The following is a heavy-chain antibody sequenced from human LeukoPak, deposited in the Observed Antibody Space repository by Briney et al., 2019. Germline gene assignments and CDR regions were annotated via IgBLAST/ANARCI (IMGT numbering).Heavy chain of an antibody. D-gene: IGHD5-18*01. CDR1: GFTFDDYA. CDR2: INWNGRIT. Sequence: GGSLRPSCAASGFTFDDYAMNWVRHVPGRGLEWVSGINWNGRITEYADSVKDRFTISRQNTKNSLYLYMNNLGGEDTALYFCARGSVQLWLRDTYYYMDVWGKGTTVTVSS. CDR3: ARGSVQLWLRDTYYYMDV. J-gene: IGHJ6*03. V-gene: IGHV3-20*04.